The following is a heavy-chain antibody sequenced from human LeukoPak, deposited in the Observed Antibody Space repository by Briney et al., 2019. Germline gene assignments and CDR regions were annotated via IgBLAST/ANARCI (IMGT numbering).Heavy chain of an antibody. D-gene: IGHD2-21*01. Sequence: PGGSLRLSCAASGFSISSYSMTWVRHSPGRGLECVSYISSSTVSIYYLDSVKGRFTISRDDAKNTLYLRMNNLRVDDTAIYFCVRDVVAPIRGALNNWFDLWGQGTLVTVSS. J-gene: IGHJ5*02. CDR3: VRDVVAPIRGALNNWFDL. CDR1: GFSISSYS. V-gene: IGHV3-48*04. CDR2: ISSSTVSI.